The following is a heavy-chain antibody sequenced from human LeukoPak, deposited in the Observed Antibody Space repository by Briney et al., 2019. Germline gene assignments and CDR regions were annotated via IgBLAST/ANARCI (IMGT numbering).Heavy chain of an antibody. CDR2: ISGSGGST. Sequence: PGGSLRLSCAASGFTFSSYAMSWVRQAPGKVLERVSAISGSGGSTYYADSVKGRFTISRDNSKNTLYLQMNSLRAEDTAVYYCAKDYSSSFYLRWFDPWGQGTLVTVSS. CDR1: GFTFSSYA. CDR3: AKDYSSSFYLRWFDP. V-gene: IGHV3-23*01. J-gene: IGHJ5*02. D-gene: IGHD6-13*01.